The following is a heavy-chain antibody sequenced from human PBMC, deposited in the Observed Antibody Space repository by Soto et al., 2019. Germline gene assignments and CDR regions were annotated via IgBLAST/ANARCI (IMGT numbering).Heavy chain of an antibody. D-gene: IGHD3-9*01. CDR2: TFYAGST. V-gene: IGHV4-59*01. Sequence: SETLSLTCNVSGGSIGNFYWNWVRQPPGKGLEWIGYTFYAGSTNYSPSLKSRVTISRDTSNNQVSLTLASATAADTAVYFCVKGNGFDPYNWFDPRGPGILVTVSS. J-gene: IGHJ5*02. CDR3: VKGNGFDPYNWFDP. CDR1: GGSIGNFY.